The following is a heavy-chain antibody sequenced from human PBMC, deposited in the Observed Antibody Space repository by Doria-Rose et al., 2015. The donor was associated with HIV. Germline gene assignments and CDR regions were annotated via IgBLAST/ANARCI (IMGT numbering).Heavy chain of an antibody. CDR2: ISSSVTT. V-gene: IGHV4-30-4*01. CDR3: ARARNYGFPHFFDF. J-gene: IGHJ4*02. D-gene: IGHD3-10*01. Sequence: QVQLQESGPGLVWPSQTLSLTCTVSGDSISSGDSFWSWIRQPPGKGPEWIGYISSSVTTYYYPSLRGRLTISLDASKIQFSLNLNSVTAADTAVYYCARARNYGFPHFFDFWGQGTLVTVSS. CDR1: GDSISSGDSF.